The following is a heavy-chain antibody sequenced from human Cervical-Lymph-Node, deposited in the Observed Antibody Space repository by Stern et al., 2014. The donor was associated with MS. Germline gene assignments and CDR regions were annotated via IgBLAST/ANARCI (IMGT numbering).Heavy chain of an antibody. V-gene: IGHV3-30*18. CDR3: AKSSSPSHYYYYGMDV. CDR1: GFTFSSYG. Sequence: VQLVESGGGVVQPGRSLRLSCAASGFTFSSYGMHWVRQAPGKGLEWVAVISYDGSNKNYADSVKGRFTISRDNSKNPLYLQMNSLRAEDTAVYYCAKSSSPSHYYYYGMDVWGQGTTVTVSS. D-gene: IGHD6-6*01. CDR2: ISYDGSNK. J-gene: IGHJ6*02.